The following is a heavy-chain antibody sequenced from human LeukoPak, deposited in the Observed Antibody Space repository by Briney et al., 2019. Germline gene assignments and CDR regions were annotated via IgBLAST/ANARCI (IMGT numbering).Heavy chain of an antibody. CDR2: IYSGGST. V-gene: IGHV3-53*01. Sequence: GSLRLSCAASGFTVSSNYMSWVRQAPGKGLEWVSVIYSGGSTYYADSVKGRFTISRDNSKNTLYLQMNSLRAEDTAVYYCARVYSSSWKTYYYYYMDVWGKGTTVTVSS. D-gene: IGHD6-13*01. J-gene: IGHJ6*03. CDR3: ARVYSSSWKTYYYYYMDV. CDR1: GFTVSSNY.